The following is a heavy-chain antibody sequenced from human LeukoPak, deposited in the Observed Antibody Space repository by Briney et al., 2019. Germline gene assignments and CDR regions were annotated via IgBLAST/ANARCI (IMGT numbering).Heavy chain of an antibody. CDR1: GGSFSGYY. CDR3: AKGKTRGYCGSTSCPFDP. J-gene: IGHJ5*02. V-gene: IGHV3-23*01. CDR2: ISGSGGST. D-gene: IGHD2-2*01. Sequence: PSETLSLTCAVHGGSFSGYYWSWVRQAPGKGLEWVSAISGSGGSTYYADSVKGRFTISRDNSKNTLYLQMNSLRAEDTAVYYCAKGKTRGYCGSTSCPFDPWGQGTLVTVSS.